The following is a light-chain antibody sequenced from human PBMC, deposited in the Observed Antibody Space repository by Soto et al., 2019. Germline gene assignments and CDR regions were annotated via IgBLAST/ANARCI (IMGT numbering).Light chain of an antibody. V-gene: IGLV2-14*01. CDR2: EVS. Sequence: QSALTQPASVSGSPGQSITISCTGTSSDVGGYDYVSWYQQHPGKTPKLIIYEVSKRPSGISNRFSGSKSAYTASLTISGLQTEDEADYYCSSYTSGSAWVFGGGTKLTVL. J-gene: IGLJ3*02. CDR1: SSDVGGYDY. CDR3: SSYTSGSAWV.